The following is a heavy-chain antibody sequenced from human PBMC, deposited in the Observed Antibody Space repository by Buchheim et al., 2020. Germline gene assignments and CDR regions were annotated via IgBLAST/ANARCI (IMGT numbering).Heavy chain of an antibody. D-gene: IGHD2-2*01. CDR2: ISWDGGST. CDR3: AKGLLGYCSSTSCPPDYGMDV. Sequence: EMQLVESGGVVVQPGGSLRLSCAASGFTFDDYAMHWVRQAPGKGLEWVSLISWDGGSTYYADSVKGRFTISRDNRKNSLYLQMNSLRAEDTALYYCAKGLLGYCSSTSCPPDYGMDVWGQGTT. CDR1: GFTFDDYA. J-gene: IGHJ6*02. V-gene: IGHV3-43D*04.